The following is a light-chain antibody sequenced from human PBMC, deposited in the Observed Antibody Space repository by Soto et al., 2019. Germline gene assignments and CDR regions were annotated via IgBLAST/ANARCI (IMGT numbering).Light chain of an antibody. V-gene: IGKV3-20*01. CDR3: QQYGGSPST. CDR2: AAS. Sequence: EIVLTQSPGTLSLSPGERATLSCRASQSVSVNSLAWYQQKGGQAPRLLIYAASTRATGVPDRFSGSGSGTDFALTISRLETEDSAVYYCQQYGGSPSTFGPGTKVDIK. CDR1: QSVSVNS. J-gene: IGKJ3*01.